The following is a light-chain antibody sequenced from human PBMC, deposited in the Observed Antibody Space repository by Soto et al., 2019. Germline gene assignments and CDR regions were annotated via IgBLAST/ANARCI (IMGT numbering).Light chain of an antibody. Sequence: DIVLTQSPGTLSLSPGERATISCRASQSVSDNYLAWYQQKPDQPPRLLIYGSSDRATGLPDMFSGSGSGTDFTLTIIRVEHEDFAVYYCRQHGSSAPYTFGQGTKLEIK. CDR1: QSVSDNY. V-gene: IGKV3-20*01. CDR2: GSS. CDR3: RQHGSSAPYT. J-gene: IGKJ2*01.